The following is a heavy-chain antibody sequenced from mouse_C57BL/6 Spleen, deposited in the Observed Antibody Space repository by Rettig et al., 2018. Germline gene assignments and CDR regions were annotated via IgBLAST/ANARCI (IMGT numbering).Heavy chain of an antibody. CDR3: ARQLTEDPY. D-gene: IGHD4-1*01. CDR2: GGT. V-gene: IGHV1-53*01. Sequence: GGTNYNEKFKSKATLTVDKSSSTAYMQLSSLTSEDSAVYYCARQLTEDPYWGQGTLVTVSA. J-gene: IGHJ3*01.